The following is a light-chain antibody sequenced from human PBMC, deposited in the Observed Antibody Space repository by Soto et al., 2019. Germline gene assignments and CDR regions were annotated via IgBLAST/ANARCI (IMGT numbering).Light chain of an antibody. CDR2: RAS. CDR3: QQYGSLWT. Sequence: EIVSPQFLVTPPQSRGXSTSLSCRASQSVSSSYVAWYQQKPGQAPRLLIYRASSRATGIPDRFSGSGSGTDFTLTISRLEPEYVAVYCCQQYGSLWTFGQGTKVDNK. J-gene: IGKJ1*01. CDR1: QSVSSSY. V-gene: IGKV3-20*01.